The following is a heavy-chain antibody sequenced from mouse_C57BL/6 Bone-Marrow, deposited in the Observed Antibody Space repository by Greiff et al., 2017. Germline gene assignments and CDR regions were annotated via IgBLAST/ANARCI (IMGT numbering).Heavy chain of an antibody. CDR1: GYTFTNYW. Sequence: VKLMESGAELVRPGTSVKMSCKASGYTFTNYWIGWAKQRPGNGLEWIGDIYPGGGYTHYHEKFKGKATLTADKSSRTAYMQFIRLTSEDSAIYYCARVGGNYYWGQGTLVTVSA. V-gene: IGHV1-63*01. J-gene: IGHJ3*01. D-gene: IGHD2-1*01. CDR2: IYPGGGYT. CDR3: ARVGGNYY.